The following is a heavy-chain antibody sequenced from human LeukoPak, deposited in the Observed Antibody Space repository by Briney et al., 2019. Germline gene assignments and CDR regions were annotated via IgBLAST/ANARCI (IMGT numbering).Heavy chain of an antibody. V-gene: IGHV1-2*06. Sequence: GASVKVSCKASGYTFTGYYMHWVRQAPGQGLEWMGRINPNSGGTNYAQKFQGRVTMTRDTSISTAYMELSRLRSDDTAVFYCARGHGALYYYYGMDVWGQGTTVTVSS. CDR3: ARGHGALYYYYGMDV. J-gene: IGHJ6*02. CDR2: INPNSGGT. CDR1: GYTFTGYY.